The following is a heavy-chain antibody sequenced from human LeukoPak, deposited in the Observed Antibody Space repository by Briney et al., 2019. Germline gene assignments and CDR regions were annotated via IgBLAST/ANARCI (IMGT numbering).Heavy chain of an antibody. J-gene: IGHJ4*02. Sequence: ASVRDSFKVSGYTLTELSMHWVRQAPGKGLEWMGGFDPEDGETIYAQKFQGRVTMTEDTSTDTAYMDLNSLRSEDTAVYYCATNLATVVTPAYYWGKGTLVTVSS. CDR2: FDPEDGET. V-gene: IGHV1-24*01. CDR3: ATNLATVVTPAYY. CDR1: GYTLTELS. D-gene: IGHD4-23*01.